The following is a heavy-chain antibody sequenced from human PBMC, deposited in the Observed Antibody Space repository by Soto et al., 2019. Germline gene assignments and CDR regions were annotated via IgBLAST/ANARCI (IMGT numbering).Heavy chain of an antibody. CDR3: ARASMYIWNDH. CDR1: GYTFTTCD. Sequence: QVQLVQSGAEVKRPGASVKVSCEASGYTFTTCDINWVRQASGQGLEWMGCVNPSSGNTVYAQKFHGRVTMTRDTSISTAYMELSSLKSDDTAIYYCARASMYIWNDHWGQGTLVTVSS. V-gene: IGHV1-8*01. CDR2: VNPSSGNT. D-gene: IGHD1-20*01. J-gene: IGHJ5*02.